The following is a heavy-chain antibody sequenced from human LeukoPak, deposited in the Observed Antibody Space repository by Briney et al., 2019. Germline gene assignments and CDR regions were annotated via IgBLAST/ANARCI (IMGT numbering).Heavy chain of an antibody. CDR2: IYYSGST. D-gene: IGHD1-26*01. CDR3: TREKVGASDY. V-gene: IGHV4-59*01. J-gene: IGHJ4*02. CDR1: GGSISSYY. Sequence: PSETLSLTCTVSGGSISSYYWSWIRQPPGKGLEWIGYIYYSGSTNYNPSLKSRVTISVDTSKNQFSLKLNSVTAADTAVYYCTREKVGASDYWGQGTLVTVSS.